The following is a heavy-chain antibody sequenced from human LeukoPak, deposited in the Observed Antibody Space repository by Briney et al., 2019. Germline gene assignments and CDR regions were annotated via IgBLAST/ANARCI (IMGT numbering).Heavy chain of an antibody. CDR1: GGSISTYY. V-gene: IGHV4-4*09. CDR2: IHASGPT. Sequence: PSETLSLTCTVSGGSISTYYWSWIRRPPGKGLEWIAYIHASGPTNYNPSLKSRITISVDTSKNQFSLKLSSVTAADTAVYYCARHDAGIAARPFDNWGQGTLVTISS. CDR3: ARHDAGIAARPFDN. D-gene: IGHD6-6*01. J-gene: IGHJ4*02.